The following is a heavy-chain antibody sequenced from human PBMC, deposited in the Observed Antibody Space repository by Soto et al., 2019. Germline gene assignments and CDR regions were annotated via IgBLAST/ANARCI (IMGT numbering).Heavy chain of an antibody. J-gene: IGHJ4*02. CDR3: ARAIMAAAVVDY. CDR1: GFTFSSYE. Sequence: GSLRLSCAASGFTFSSYEMNWVRQAPGKGLEWVSYISSSGSTIYYADSVKGRFTISRDNAKNSLYLQMNSLRAEDTAVYYCARAIMAAAVVDYWGQGTLVTVSS. CDR2: ISSSGSTI. V-gene: IGHV3-48*03. D-gene: IGHD6-13*01.